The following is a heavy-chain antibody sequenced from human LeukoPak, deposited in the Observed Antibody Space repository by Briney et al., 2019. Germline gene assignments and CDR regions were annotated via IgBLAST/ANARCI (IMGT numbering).Heavy chain of an antibody. CDR1: GFTFSSYA. D-gene: IGHD6-6*01. CDR2: ISYDGGNK. CDR3: ARANYSSSEYYFDY. Sequence: GGSLRLSCAASGFTFSSYAMHWVRQAPGKGLEWVAVISYDGGNKYYADSVKGRFTISRDTSKNTLYLQMNSLRAEDTAVYYCARANYSSSEYYFDYWGQGTLVTVSS. J-gene: IGHJ4*02. V-gene: IGHV3-30-3*01.